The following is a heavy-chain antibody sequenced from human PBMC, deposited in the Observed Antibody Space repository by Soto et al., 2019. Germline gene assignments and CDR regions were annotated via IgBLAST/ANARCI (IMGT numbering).Heavy chain of an antibody. CDR2: IDYYGST. D-gene: IGHD2-8*02. V-gene: IGHV4-59*01. CDR1: GGSIRGYY. CDR3: ARDKITGLFDY. Sequence: SETLSLTCTVSGGSIRGYYWSWIRQPPGKRLEWIGYIDYYGSTNYNPSLKSRVTISVDTSKKQFSLNLGSVTAADTAIYYCARDKITGLFDYWGQGTLVTVSS. J-gene: IGHJ4*02.